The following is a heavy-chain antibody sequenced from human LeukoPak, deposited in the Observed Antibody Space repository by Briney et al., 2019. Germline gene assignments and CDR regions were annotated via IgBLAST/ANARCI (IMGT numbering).Heavy chain of an antibody. J-gene: IGHJ4*02. Sequence: PGGSLRLSCAASGFTFSSYGMSWVRQAPGKGLEWVSAISGSGGSTYYADSVKGRFTISRDNSKNTLYLQMNSLRAEDTAVYYCAKAYGYSSGWYGMTDSFDYWGQGTLVTVSS. V-gene: IGHV3-23*01. CDR1: GFTFSSYG. CDR2: ISGSGGST. D-gene: IGHD6-19*01. CDR3: AKAYGYSSGWYGMTDSFDY.